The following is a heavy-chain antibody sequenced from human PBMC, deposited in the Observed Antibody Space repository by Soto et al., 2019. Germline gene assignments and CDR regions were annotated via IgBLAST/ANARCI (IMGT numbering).Heavy chain of an antibody. D-gene: IGHD2-21*01. CDR1: GDTFSSYA. CDR3: ARRRYCGYDCYHKHYYGMDV. J-gene: IGHJ6*01. CDR2: IITVLGTT. V-gene: IGHV1-69*08. Sequence: QVQLVQSGAKLKKTGSSVKVSCRASGDTFSSYAVNWVRQAPGRGLEWMGRIITVLGTTDYAQNFKGRVTITAEKSTNTAYMELSSLRSEDTAVYYCARRRYCGYDCYHKHYYGMDVW.